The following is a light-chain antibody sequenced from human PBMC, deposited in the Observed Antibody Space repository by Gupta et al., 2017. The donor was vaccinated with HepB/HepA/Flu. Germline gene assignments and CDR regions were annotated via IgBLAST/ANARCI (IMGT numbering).Light chain of an antibody. Sequence: SYDPTQPPSGPVSAGQTASLTCSGDKLGDKYVSWYQQKPGQSPVLVMYQDTKRPSGIPERFSGSNSGNTATLTISGTQAMDEADYYCQTWGTSNVVFGGGTKLTVL. CDR2: QDT. CDR1: KLGDKY. V-gene: IGLV3-1*01. J-gene: IGLJ3*02. CDR3: QTWGTSNVV.